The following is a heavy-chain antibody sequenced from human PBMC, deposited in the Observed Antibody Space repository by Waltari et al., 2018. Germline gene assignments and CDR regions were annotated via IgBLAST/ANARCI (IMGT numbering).Heavy chain of an antibody. CDR1: GCTFGSYW. Sequence: EVQLVESGGGLVQPGGSLRLSCAASGCTFGSYWMTWVRQAPGKGLEWVANIQQDGSEKYYVDSVKGRFTISRDNAKNSLYLQMNSLRAEDTAVYYCARGSRAFDYWGQGTLVTVSS. J-gene: IGHJ4*02. CDR3: ARGSRAFDY. CDR2: IQQDGSEK. V-gene: IGHV3-7*01.